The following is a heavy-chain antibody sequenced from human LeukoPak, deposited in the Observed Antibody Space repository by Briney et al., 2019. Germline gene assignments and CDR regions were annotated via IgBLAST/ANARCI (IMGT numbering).Heavy chain of an antibody. J-gene: IGHJ4*02. CDR1: GDSIGNSNYY. CDR3: ARRGITYSSSFFAY. D-gene: IGHD6-13*01. Sequence: PSETLSLTCTVSGDSIGNSNYYWAWVRQPPGKGLEWLGSIFYSGSTYYNPSLKSRVTISVDTSKNQFSLNLHSVTAAGTATYYCARRGITYSSSFFAYWGQGTLVTVSS. CDR2: IFYSGST. V-gene: IGHV4-39*01.